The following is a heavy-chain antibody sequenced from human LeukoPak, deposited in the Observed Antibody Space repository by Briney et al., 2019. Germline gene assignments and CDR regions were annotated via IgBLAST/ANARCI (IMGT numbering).Heavy chain of an antibody. J-gene: IGHJ4*02. V-gene: IGHV3-30*02. CDR1: GFTFSSYG. D-gene: IGHD3-10*01. Sequence: GGSLRLSCAASGFTFSSYGMHWVRQAPGKGLEWVAFIRYDGSNKYYADSVKGRFTISRDNSKNTLYLQMNSLRAEDTAVYYCAKALSVRGVTSDYWGQGTLVTVSS. CDR3: AKALSVRGVTSDY. CDR2: IRYDGSNK.